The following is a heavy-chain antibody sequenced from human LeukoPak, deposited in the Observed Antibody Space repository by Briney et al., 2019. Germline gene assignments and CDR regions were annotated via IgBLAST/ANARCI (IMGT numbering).Heavy chain of an antibody. D-gene: IGHD3-3*01. J-gene: IGHJ4*02. Sequence: GGSLRLSCAASGFTFSNYNMNWVRQAPGKGLEWVSYISSSSSTIHYADSVKGRFTISRDNARNSLYLQMNSLRAEDTAVYYCAGDFLEDGYWGQGTLVTVSS. V-gene: IGHV3-48*01. CDR3: AGDFLEDGY. CDR1: GFTFSNYN. CDR2: ISSSSSTI.